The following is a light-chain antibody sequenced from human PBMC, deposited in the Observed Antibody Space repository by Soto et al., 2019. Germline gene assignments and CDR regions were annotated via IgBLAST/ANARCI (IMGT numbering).Light chain of an antibody. V-gene: IGKV1-33*01. CDR3: QHAAHLPPV. CDR1: QDISNH. Sequence: QVTQSPSSLTASVGDVVTITCQASQDISNHLNWYQQKPGRAPKLLIYGASNLETGVPSRFSGSGSGSHFTFTISSLQPEDIATYSCQHAAHLPPVFGGGTKVDIK. J-gene: IGKJ4*01. CDR2: GAS.